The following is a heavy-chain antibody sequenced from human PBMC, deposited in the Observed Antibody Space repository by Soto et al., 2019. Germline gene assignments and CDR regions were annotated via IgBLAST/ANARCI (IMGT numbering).Heavy chain of an antibody. CDR3: AHSWGFKAYYDFWSGPATSNWFDP. CDR2: IYWNDDK. Sequence: SGPTLVKPTQTLTLTCTFSGFSLSTSGVGVGWIRQPPGKALEWLALIYWNDDKLYSPSLKSRLTITKDTSKNQVVLTMTNMDPVDTATYYCAHSWGFKAYYDFWSGPATSNWFDPWGQGTLVTVSS. V-gene: IGHV2-5*01. CDR1: GFSLSTSGVG. D-gene: IGHD3-3*01. J-gene: IGHJ5*02.